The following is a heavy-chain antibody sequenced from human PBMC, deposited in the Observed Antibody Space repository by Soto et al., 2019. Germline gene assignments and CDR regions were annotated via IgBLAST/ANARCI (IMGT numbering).Heavy chain of an antibody. J-gene: IGHJ6*02. CDR2: FDPEDGET. V-gene: IGHV1-24*01. Sequence: ASVKVSCKVSGYTLTGLSMHWVLQAPGKGLEWMGGFDPEDGETIYAQKFQGRVTMTEDTSTDTAYMELSSLRSEDTAVYYCATDHTGFGELLFHYGMDVWGQGTTVTVSS. CDR1: GYTLTGLS. D-gene: IGHD3-10*01. CDR3: ATDHTGFGELLFHYGMDV.